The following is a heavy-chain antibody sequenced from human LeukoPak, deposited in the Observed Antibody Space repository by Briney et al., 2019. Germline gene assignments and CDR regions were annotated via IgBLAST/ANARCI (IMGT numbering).Heavy chain of an antibody. D-gene: IGHD3-10*01. Sequence: GGSLRLSCAASGFTFSSYDMHWVRQATGKGLEWVSAIGTAGDTYYPGSVKGRFTISRDDAKESLYLQMNSLRAEDTAVYYCARNAWKSSDSGRGRMDVWGQGTSVTVSS. V-gene: IGHV3-13*01. J-gene: IGHJ6*02. CDR3: ARNAWKSSDSGRGRMDV. CDR1: GFTFSSYD. CDR2: IGTAGDT.